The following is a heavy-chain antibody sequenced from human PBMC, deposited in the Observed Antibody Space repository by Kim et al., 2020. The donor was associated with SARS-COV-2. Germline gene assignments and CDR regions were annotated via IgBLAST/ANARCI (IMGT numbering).Heavy chain of an antibody. V-gene: IGHV1-2*02. CDR3: VRGNQLLYLAFDY. CDR2: INPHSGGT. Sequence: ASVKVSCKASGYTFTDHYMHWVRQAPGQGLEWMGWINPHSGGTQYAQKFQGRVTMTRDTSISTAYMEVSRLRSDDTAMYYCVRGNQLLYLAFDYWGQGTLVTVSS. CDR1: GYTFTDHY. D-gene: IGHD2-2*02. J-gene: IGHJ4*02.